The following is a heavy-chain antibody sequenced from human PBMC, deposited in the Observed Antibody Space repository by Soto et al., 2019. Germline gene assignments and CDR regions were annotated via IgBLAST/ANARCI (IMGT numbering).Heavy chain of an antibody. V-gene: IGHV1-18*01. D-gene: IGHD3-10*01. CDR2: ISAYNGNT. J-gene: IGHJ4*02. CDR3: AREHSITMVRGVTSYWADY. CDR1: GYTFTSYG. Sequence: QVPLVQSGAEVKKPGASVKVSCKASGYTFTSYGISWVRQAPGQGLEWMGWISAYNGNTNYAQKLQGRVTMTTDTSTSTAYMELRSLRSDDTAVYYCAREHSITMVRGVTSYWADYWGQGTLVTVSS.